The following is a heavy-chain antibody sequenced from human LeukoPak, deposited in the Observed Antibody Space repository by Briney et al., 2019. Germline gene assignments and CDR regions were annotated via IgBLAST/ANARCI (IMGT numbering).Heavy chain of an antibody. Sequence: GGSLRLSCAASGFTFSSYSMNWVRQAPGKGLEWVSSISSSSSYIYYADSVKGRFTISRDNAKNSLYLQMNSLRAEDTAVYYCAKENTMVRGVSECWGQGTLVTVSS. CDR1: GFTFSSYS. J-gene: IGHJ4*02. CDR3: AKENTMVRGVSEC. CDR2: ISSSSSYI. D-gene: IGHD3-10*01. V-gene: IGHV3-21*04.